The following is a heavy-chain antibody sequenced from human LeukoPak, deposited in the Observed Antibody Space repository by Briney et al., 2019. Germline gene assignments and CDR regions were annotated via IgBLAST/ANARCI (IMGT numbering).Heavy chain of an antibody. CDR3: ARGRDQFGGVIVIRDYYYYYMDV. D-gene: IGHD3-16*02. J-gene: IGHJ6*03. CDR2: IYYSGST. CDR1: GGSISSSSYY. Sequence: SETLSLTCTVSGGSISSSSYYWGWIRQPPGKGLEWIGSIYYSGSTYYNPSLKSRVTISVDTSKNQFSLKLSSVTAADTAVYYCARGRDQFGGVIVIRDYYYYYMDVWGKGTTVTVSS. V-gene: IGHV4-39*07.